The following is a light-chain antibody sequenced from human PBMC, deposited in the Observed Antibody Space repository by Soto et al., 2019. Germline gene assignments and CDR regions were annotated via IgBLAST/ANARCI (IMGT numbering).Light chain of an antibody. CDR1: SSDIGGYNY. V-gene: IGLV2-14*03. J-gene: IGLJ1*01. CDR2: DVS. Sequence: QSALTQPASVSGSPGQSITISWTGNSSDIGGYNYVCWYQQLPGKVPKLIIYDVSNRPSGVSDRFSGSKSGNAASLTIYGLHAEDEADYYCLVYTSTRTLDVFGTGTKLTVL. CDR3: LVYTSTRTLDV.